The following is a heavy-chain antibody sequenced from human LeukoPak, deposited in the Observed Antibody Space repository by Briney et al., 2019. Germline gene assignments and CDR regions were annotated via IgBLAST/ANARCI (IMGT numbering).Heavy chain of an antibody. J-gene: IGHJ4*02. CDR1: GFTFNSYG. D-gene: IGHD6-13*01. V-gene: IGHV3-30*02. CDR3: AKGGSSSWSVDY. CDR2: IRYDGSNK. Sequence: GGSLRLSCAASGFTFNSYGMYWVRQAPGKGLEWVAFIRYDGSNKYYADSVKGRFTISRDNSKNTLYLQMNSLRAEDTAVYYCAKGGSSSWSVDYWGQGTLVTVSS.